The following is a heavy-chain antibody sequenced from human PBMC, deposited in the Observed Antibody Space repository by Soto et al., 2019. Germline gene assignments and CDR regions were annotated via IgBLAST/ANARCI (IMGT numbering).Heavy chain of an antibody. CDR2: ISYDGSNK. Sequence: GGSLRLSCAASGFTFSSYGMHWVRQAPGKGLEWVAVISYDGSNKYYADSVKGRFTISRDNSKNMLYLQMNSLRAEDTAVYYCAKDVGMEELDLRVGYYYDGMDVWGQGTTVTVSS. CDR1: GFTFSSYG. CDR3: AKDVGMEELDLRVGYYYDGMDV. V-gene: IGHV3-30*18. J-gene: IGHJ6*02. D-gene: IGHD1-1*01.